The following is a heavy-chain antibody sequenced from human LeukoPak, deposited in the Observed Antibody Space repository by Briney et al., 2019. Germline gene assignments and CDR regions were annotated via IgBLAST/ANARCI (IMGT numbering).Heavy chain of an antibody. CDR3: AKDWDWELLIFDY. CDR2: IDSDGINS. Sequence: GGSLRLSCAASGFTFSTYWMHWVRQAPGKGLVWVSRIDSDGINSYYADSVKGRFTISRDNSKNKLYLQMNSLRAEDTAIYYCAKDWDWELLIFDYWGQGTLVTVSS. CDR1: GFTFSTYW. V-gene: IGHV3-74*01. D-gene: IGHD1-26*01. J-gene: IGHJ4*02.